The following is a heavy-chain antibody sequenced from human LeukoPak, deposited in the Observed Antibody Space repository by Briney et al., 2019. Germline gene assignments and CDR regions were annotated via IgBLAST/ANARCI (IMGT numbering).Heavy chain of an antibody. V-gene: IGHV3-23*01. CDR1: GFTFSSYT. CDR3: AKGGDGSYYSRADC. J-gene: IGHJ4*02. D-gene: IGHD2-15*01. CDR2: IGGSASGT. Sequence: GGSLRLSCAASGFTFSSYTMSWVRQAPGKGLGWVSTIGGSASGTFYADSVKGRFTISRDNSKNTLYLQMNSLRAEDTAVHYCAKGGDGSYYSRADCWGQGTLVTVSS.